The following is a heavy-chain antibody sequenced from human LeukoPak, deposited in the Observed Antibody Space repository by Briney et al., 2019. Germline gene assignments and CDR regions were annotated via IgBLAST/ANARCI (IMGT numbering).Heavy chain of an antibody. V-gene: IGHV1-2*06. CDR2: INPNSGGT. CDR3: ARFLSGSHDAFDI. J-gene: IGHJ3*02. CDR1: GYTFTGYW. Sequence: GASVKVSCKASGYTFTGYWHWVRQAPGQGLEWMGRINPNSGGTDYAQNFQGRFTITRDASISTAYMKLSSLRSDDTTVYYCARFLSGSHDAFDIWGQGTMVTVSS. D-gene: IGHD1-26*01.